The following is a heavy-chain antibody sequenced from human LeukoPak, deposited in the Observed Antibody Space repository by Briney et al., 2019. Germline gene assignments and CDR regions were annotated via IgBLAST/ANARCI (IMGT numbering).Heavy chain of an antibody. J-gene: IGHJ4*02. CDR1: GGSISSYY. CDR3: AGTLGDFDY. D-gene: IGHD3-16*01. V-gene: IGHV4-59*08. Sequence: SETLSLTCTVSGGSISSYYWSWIRQPPGKGLEWIGYIYYSGSTNYNPSLKSRVTISVDTSKNQFSLKLSSVTAADTAVYYCAGTLGDFDYWGQGTLVTVSS. CDR2: IYYSGST.